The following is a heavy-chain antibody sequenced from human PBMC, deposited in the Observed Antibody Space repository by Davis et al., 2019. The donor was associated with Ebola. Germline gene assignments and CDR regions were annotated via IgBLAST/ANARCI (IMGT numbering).Heavy chain of an antibody. J-gene: IGHJ5*02. CDR3: ARGGGSSWYFGHWFDP. CDR2: INPNSGNT. D-gene: IGHD6-13*01. V-gene: IGHV1-8*02. CDR1: GYTFTGYY. Sequence: ASVKVSCKASGYTFTGYYMHWVRQAPGQGLEWMGWINPNSGNTGYAQKFQGRVTMTRNTSISTAYMELSSLRSEDTAVYYCARGGGSSWYFGHWFDPWGQGTLVTVSS.